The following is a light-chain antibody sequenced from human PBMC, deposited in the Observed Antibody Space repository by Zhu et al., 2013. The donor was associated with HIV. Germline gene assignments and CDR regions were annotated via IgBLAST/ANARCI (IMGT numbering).Light chain of an antibody. CDR3: QQYGFSTGYS. CDR2: GAS. J-gene: IGKJ2*03. Sequence: EIVLTQSPATLSLSPGERATLSCRASQSVDNNFLAWYQQKPGQAPRLLIYGASNRATGIPDRFSGSGSGTDFTLTISRLEPEDFAVFYCQQYGFSTGYSFGQGTKLEIK. V-gene: IGKV3-20*01. CDR1: QSVDNNF.